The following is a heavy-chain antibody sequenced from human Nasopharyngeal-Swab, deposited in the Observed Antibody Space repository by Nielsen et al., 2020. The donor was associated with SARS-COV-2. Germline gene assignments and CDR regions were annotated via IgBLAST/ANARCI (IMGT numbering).Heavy chain of an antibody. Sequence: GESLKISCAASGFTFSSYAMSWVRQAPGKGLECVSAISGSGGSTYYADSVKGRFTISRDNSKNTLYLQMNSLRAEDTAVYYCAKGGSAEWLAFSYYGMDVWGQGTTVTVSS. J-gene: IGHJ6*02. CDR3: AKGGSAEWLAFSYYGMDV. CDR1: GFTFSSYA. CDR2: ISGSGGST. V-gene: IGHV3-23*01. D-gene: IGHD6-19*01.